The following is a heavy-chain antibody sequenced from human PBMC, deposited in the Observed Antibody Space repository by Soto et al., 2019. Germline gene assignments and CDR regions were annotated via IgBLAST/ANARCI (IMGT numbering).Heavy chain of an antibody. D-gene: IGHD1-7*01. V-gene: IGHV5-10-1*01. J-gene: IGHJ6*02. CDR2: IDPSDSYT. CDR1: GYSFTSYW. CDR3: ARRGYNWNCGYYYGMDV. Sequence: GESLKISCKGSGYSFTSYWISWVRQMPGKGLEWMGRIDPSDSYTNYSPSFQGHVTISADKSISTAYLQWSSLKASDTAMYYCARRGYNWNCGYYYGMDVWGQGTTVTAP.